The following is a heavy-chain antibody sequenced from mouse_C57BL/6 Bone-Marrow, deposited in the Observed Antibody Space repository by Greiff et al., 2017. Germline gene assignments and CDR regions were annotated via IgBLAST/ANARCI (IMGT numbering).Heavy chain of an antibody. D-gene: IGHD1-1*01. CDR2: IYPGNSDT. V-gene: IGHV1-5*01. Sequence: VQLQQSGTVLARPGASVKMSCKTSGYTFTSYWMHWVKQRPGQGLEWIGAIYPGNSDTSYNQKFKGKAKLTAVTSASTAYMELSSLTNEDSAVYYCTNYYGSSYDYAMDYWGQGTSVTVSS. CDR3: TNYYGSSYDYAMDY. J-gene: IGHJ4*01. CDR1: GYTFTSYW.